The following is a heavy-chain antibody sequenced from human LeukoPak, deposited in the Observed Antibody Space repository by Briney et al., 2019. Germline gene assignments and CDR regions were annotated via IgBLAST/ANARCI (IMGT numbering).Heavy chain of an antibody. CDR3: AGVKVAGTRSFDY. Sequence: PGGSLRLSCAASGFTFSAYWMHWVRQAPGKGLVWVGRINDVGSDSTYVDSVKSRFTISRDNAKNTLYLQMNNLRAEDTAVYYCAGVKVAGTRSFDYWGQGTLATVSS. J-gene: IGHJ4*02. CDR1: GFTFSAYW. D-gene: IGHD6-19*01. CDR2: INDVGSDS. V-gene: IGHV3-74*01.